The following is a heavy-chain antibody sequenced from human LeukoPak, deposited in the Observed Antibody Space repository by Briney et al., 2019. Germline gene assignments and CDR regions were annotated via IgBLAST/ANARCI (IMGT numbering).Heavy chain of an antibody. V-gene: IGHV1-69*13. CDR3: AKVISSTWYEGFDY. J-gene: IGHJ4*02. D-gene: IGHD2-2*01. CDR2: IIPILGAA. Sequence: GASVKLSCKAAGYIFSGHTISWVRQAPGQSLEWMGGIIPILGAANYAQKFQGRVTITADESRNTACMELSSLRSEDTAIYYCAKVISSTWYEGFDYWGQGTLVIVSS. CDR1: GYIFSGHT.